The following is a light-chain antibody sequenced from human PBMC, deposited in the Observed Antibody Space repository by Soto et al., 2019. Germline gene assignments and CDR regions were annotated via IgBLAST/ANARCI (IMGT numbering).Light chain of an antibody. CDR3: QELNSHPRT. J-gene: IGKJ1*01. V-gene: IGKV1-9*01. CDR2: AAS. Sequence: SQMTQSPSSLSASVGDRVTITCRASQGISSYLAWYQQKPVKAPKLLIYAASTLQSGVPSRFSGSGAGTEFTLTSSSLQPEDFATYYCQELNSHPRTFGQGAKV. CDR1: QGISSY.